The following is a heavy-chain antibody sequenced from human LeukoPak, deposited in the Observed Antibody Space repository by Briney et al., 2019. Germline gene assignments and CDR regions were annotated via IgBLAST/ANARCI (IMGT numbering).Heavy chain of an antibody. D-gene: IGHD7-27*01. J-gene: IGHJ4*02. CDR3: ARHVGISF. CDR1: GLTLSGAW. Sequence: PGGSLRLSCTASGLTLSGAWMTWVRQAPGKGLEGVANIREDGTEKNYVDSVKGRFTISRDNAKNSLFLQMSNLRDDHTAIYYCARHVGISFWGQGTLVTVSS. CDR2: IREDGTEK. V-gene: IGHV3-7*01.